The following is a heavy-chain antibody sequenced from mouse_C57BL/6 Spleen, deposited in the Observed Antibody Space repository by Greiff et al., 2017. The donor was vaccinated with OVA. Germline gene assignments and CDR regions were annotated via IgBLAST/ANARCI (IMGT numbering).Heavy chain of an antibody. V-gene: IGHV3-6*01. Sequence: EVKLQESGPGLVKPSQSLSLTCSVTGYSITSGYYWNWIRQFPGNKLEWMGYISYDGSNNYNPSLKNRISITRDTSKNQFFLKLNSVTTEDTATYYCARDEGRLYYAMDYWGQGTSVTVSS. D-gene: IGHD3-3*01. CDR1: GYSITSGYY. CDR3: ARDEGRLYYAMDY. CDR2: ISYDGSN. J-gene: IGHJ4*01.